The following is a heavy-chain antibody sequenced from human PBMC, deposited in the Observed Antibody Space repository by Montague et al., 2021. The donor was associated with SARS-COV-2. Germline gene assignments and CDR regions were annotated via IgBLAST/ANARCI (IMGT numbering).Heavy chain of an antibody. J-gene: IGHJ4*02. V-gene: IGHV4-59*01. CDR1: GGSISTFY. CDR3: ARDPLGGLFHY. CDR2: VSDSGST. D-gene: IGHD3-16*01. Sequence: SETLSFTCTVSGGSISTFYWSWIRQPPGKELEWIGYVSDSGSTSXNPSLKSRVTISVDTSKNQFSLNLSSVTAADAAVYACARDPLGGLFHYWGQGTQVTVSS.